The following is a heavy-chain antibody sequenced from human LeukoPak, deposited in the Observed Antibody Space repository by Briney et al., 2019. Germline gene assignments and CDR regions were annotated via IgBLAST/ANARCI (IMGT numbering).Heavy chain of an antibody. CDR3: ASHRNPDDGRKKPKYYFDY. V-gene: IGHV3-23*01. J-gene: IGHJ4*02. CDR2: ISGSVGST. D-gene: IGHD1-14*01. Sequence: GSLRLSCAASGFSPSSYAMSWGRPAPGGGLERGSAISGSVGSTYYADSVKGPFTISRDNSKHTLYLQMHSLRAEAASVYYCASHRNPDDGRKKPKYYFDYWGQGTLVTVSS. CDR1: GFSPSSYA.